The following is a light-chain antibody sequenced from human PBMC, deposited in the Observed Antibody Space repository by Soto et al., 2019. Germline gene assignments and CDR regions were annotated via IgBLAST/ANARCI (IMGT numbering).Light chain of an antibody. CDR1: QSISSSY. J-gene: IGKJ4*01. CDR3: QQYNNWVT. CDR2: GVS. V-gene: IGKV3-20*01. Sequence: EIVLTQSPGTLSLSPGERATLSCRASQSISSSYFAWYQQKPGQAPRLLVYGVSSRATDVPDRFSGSGSGTDFTLTISSLQSEDFAVYYCQQYNNWVTFGGGTKVDIK.